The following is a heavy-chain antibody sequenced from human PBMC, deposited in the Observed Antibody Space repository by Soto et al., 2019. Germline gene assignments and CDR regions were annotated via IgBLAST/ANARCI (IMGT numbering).Heavy chain of an antibody. J-gene: IGHJ5*02. Sequence: GAXVKVSCKASGYTFTSYAMHWVRQAPGQRLEWMGWINAGNGNTKYSQKFQGRVTITADESTSTAYMELSSLRSEDTAVYYCARPFRFYYDSSGQSAWFDPWGQGTLVTXSS. CDR3: ARPFRFYYDSSGQSAWFDP. CDR2: INAGNGNT. CDR1: GYTFTSYA. V-gene: IGHV1-3*01. D-gene: IGHD3-22*01.